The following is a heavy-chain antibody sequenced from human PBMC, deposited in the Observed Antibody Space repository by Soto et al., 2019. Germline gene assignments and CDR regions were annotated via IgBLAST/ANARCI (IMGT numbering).Heavy chain of an antibody. D-gene: IGHD5-12*01. Sequence: GGSLRLSCAASGFTFSSYAMSWVRQAPGKGLEWVSAISGSGGSTYYADSVKGRFTICRDSSKNTLYLQMNSLKAEDTAVDYCAKDIVATILRSAIGGYYYGMDVWGQGTTVTVSS. V-gene: IGHV3-23*01. CDR3: AKDIVATILRSAIGGYYYGMDV. J-gene: IGHJ6*02. CDR1: GFTFSSYA. CDR2: ISGSGGST.